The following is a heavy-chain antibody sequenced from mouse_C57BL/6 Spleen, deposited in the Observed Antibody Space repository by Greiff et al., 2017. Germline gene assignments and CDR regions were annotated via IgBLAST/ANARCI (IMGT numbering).Heavy chain of an antibody. CDR1: GYSFTGYY. D-gene: IGHD2-2*01. Sequence: EVQLQQSGPELVKPGASVKISCKASGYSFTGYYMNWVKQSPEKSLEWIGEINPSTGGTTYNQKFKAKATLTVDKSSSTAYMQLKSLTSEDSAVYYCAYGYGTGWFAYWGQGTLVTVSA. J-gene: IGHJ3*01. CDR3: AYGYGTGWFAY. V-gene: IGHV1-42*01. CDR2: INPSTGGT.